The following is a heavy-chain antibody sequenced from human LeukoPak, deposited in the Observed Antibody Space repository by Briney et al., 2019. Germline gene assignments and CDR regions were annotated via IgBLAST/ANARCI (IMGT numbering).Heavy chain of an antibody. Sequence: SETLSLTCTVSGGSISSGGYYWSWIRQHPGKGLEWIGYIYYSGSTYYNPSLKSRVTISVDTSKDQFSLKLSSVTAAGTAVYYCARSPTYDSSGYIDYWGQGTLVTVSS. CDR1: GGSISSGGYY. J-gene: IGHJ4*02. CDR3: ARSPTYDSSGYIDY. D-gene: IGHD3-22*01. CDR2: IYYSGST. V-gene: IGHV4-31*03.